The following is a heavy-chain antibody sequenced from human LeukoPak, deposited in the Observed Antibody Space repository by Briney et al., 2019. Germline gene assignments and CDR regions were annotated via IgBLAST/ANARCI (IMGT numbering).Heavy chain of an antibody. J-gene: IGHJ6*03. Sequence: PSETLSLTCAVYGGSFSGYYWSWIRQPPGKGLELIGEINHSGSTNYNPSLKSRVTISVDTSKNQFSLKLSSVTAADTAVYYCARANYVMGDSYYYMDVWGKGTTVTVSS. CDR1: GGSFSGYY. V-gene: IGHV4-34*01. CDR2: INHSGST. CDR3: ARANYVMGDSYYYMDV. D-gene: IGHD3-16*01.